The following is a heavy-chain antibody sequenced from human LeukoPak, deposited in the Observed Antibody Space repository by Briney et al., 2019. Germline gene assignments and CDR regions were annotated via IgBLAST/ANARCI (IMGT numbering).Heavy chain of an antibody. D-gene: IGHD3-10*01. CDR3: ARDQTYYGSGSYSFDY. J-gene: IGHJ4*02. CDR2: VYYTGST. V-gene: IGHV4-34*11. CDR1: GGSFSGYY. Sequence: SETLSLTCAVYGGSFSGYYWSWIRQPPGKNLEWLGSVYYTGSTHNNPSLKSRVTISVDTSKNQFSLNLSSVTAADTAVYYCARDQTYYGSGSYSFDYWGQGTLVTVSS.